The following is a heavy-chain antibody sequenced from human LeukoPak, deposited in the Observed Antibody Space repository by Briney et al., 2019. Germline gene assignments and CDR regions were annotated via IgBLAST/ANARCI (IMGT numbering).Heavy chain of an antibody. V-gene: IGHV3-11*01. J-gene: IGHJ4*02. CDR3: ARGGGSQEPFDY. CDR2: ISRSGSTK. D-gene: IGHD3-16*01. CDR1: GFTFSDYN. Sequence: GGSLRLSCAASGFTFSDYNMRWIRQAPGKGLEWVSSISRSGSTKYYADSVKGRFTISRDNAKNSLFLQMNSLRAEDTAVYYCARGGGSQEPFDYWGQGTLVTVSS.